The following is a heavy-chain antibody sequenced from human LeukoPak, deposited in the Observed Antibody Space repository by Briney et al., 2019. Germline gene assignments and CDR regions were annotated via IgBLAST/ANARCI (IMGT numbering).Heavy chain of an antibody. CDR2: IKSKTDGGTT. CDR3: TTRIVVVPAAYYYYGMGV. J-gene: IGHJ6*02. D-gene: IGHD2-2*01. Sequence: GGSLRLSCAASGFTFSNAWMSWVRQAPGKGLEWVGRIKSKTDGGTTDYAAPVKGRFTISRDDSKNTLYLQMNSLKTEDTAVYYCTTRIVVVPAAYYYYGMGVWGQGTTVTVSS. CDR1: GFTFSNAW. V-gene: IGHV3-15*01.